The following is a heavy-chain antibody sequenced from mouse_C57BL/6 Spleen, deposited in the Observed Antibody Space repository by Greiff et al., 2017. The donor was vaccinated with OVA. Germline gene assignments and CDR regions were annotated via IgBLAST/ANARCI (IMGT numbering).Heavy chain of an antibody. CDR2: IDPSDSYT. D-gene: IGHD2-5*01. Sequence: QVQLQQPGAELVRPGTSVKLSCKASGYTFTSYWMHWVKQRPGQGLEWIGVIDPSDSYTNYNQKFKGKATLTVDKSSSTAYMQLSSLTSEDSAVYYCARRDYSNYGAYFDYWGQGTTLTVSS. CDR1: GYTFTSYW. J-gene: IGHJ2*01. V-gene: IGHV1-59*01. CDR3: ARRDYSNYGAYFDY.